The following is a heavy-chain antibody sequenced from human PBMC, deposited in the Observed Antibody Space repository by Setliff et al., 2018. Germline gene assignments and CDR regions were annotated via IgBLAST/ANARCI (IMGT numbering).Heavy chain of an antibody. Sequence: GGSLRLSCAASGLTLINNGFHWVRQAPGKGLEWVAIIWHDGTNKYYADSVKGRFDISRDNANQSLYLQMNSLRAEDTAVYYCARLALTGYDSSGYYYALEYYYYMDVWGKGTTVTVSS. V-gene: IGHV3-33*01. CDR2: IWHDGTNK. J-gene: IGHJ6*03. CDR3: ARLALTGYDSSGYYYALEYYYYMDV. CDR1: GLTLINNG. D-gene: IGHD3-22*01.